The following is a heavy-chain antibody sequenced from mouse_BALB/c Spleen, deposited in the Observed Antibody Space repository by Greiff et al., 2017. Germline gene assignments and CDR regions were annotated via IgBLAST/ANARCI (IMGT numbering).Heavy chain of an antibody. CDR3: AREGTSTMITFDY. CDR1: GYSITSDYA. CDR2: ISYSGST. Sequence: VKLMESGPGLVKPSQSLSLTCTVTGYSITSDYAWNWIRQFPGNKLEWMGYISYSGSTSYNPSLKSRISITRDTSKNQFFLQLNSVTTEDTATYYCAREGTSTMITFDYWGQGTTLTVSS. J-gene: IGHJ2*01. D-gene: IGHD2-4*01. V-gene: IGHV3-2*02.